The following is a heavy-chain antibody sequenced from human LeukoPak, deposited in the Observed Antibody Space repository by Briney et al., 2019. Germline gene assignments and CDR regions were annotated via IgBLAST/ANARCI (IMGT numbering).Heavy chain of an antibody. CDR1: GFTFDDYA. J-gene: IGHJ3*02. CDR2: ISWNSGSI. V-gene: IGHV3-9*03. Sequence: PGGSLRLSCAASGFTFDDYAMHWVRQAPGKGLEWVSGISWNSGSIGYADSVKGRFTISRDNAKNSLYLQMISLRAEDMALYYCAKGSPGAADAFDIWGQGTMVTVSS. D-gene: IGHD3-10*01. CDR3: AKGSPGAADAFDI.